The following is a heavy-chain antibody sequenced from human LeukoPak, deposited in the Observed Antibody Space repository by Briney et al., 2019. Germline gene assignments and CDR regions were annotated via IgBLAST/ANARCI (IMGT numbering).Heavy chain of an antibody. V-gene: IGHV4-34*01. Sequence: PSETLSLTCAVYGGSFSGYYWSWIRQPPGKGLEWIGEINHSGSTNYNPSLKSRVTISADTSKNQFSLKLSSVAAADTAVYYCARGGHPGVVPAASVRNWFDPWGQGTLVTVSS. CDR1: GGSFSGYY. J-gene: IGHJ5*02. D-gene: IGHD2-2*01. CDR2: INHSGST. CDR3: ARGGHPGVVPAASVRNWFDP.